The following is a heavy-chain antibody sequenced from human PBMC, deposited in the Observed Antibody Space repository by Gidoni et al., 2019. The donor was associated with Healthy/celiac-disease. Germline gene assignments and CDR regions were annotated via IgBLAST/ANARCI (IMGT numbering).Heavy chain of an antibody. D-gene: IGHD2-2*01. Sequence: QVQLVQSGSELKKPGASVKVSCKAPGYTSTSYALNWVRQAPGQGLEWMGWINTNTGNPTYAQGFTGRFVFSLDTSVSTAYLQICSLKAEDTAVYYCARGHDIVVVPAAMPYYYYYGMDVWGQGTTVTVSS. V-gene: IGHV7-4-1*01. CDR1: GYTSTSYA. J-gene: IGHJ6*02. CDR3: ARGHDIVVVPAAMPYYYYYGMDV. CDR2: INTNTGNP.